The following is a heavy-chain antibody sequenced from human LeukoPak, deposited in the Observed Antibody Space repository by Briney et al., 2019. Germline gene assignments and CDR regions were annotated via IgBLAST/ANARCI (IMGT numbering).Heavy chain of an antibody. CDR3: AQLKLGTQDY. CDR1: GFNFTAYG. Sequence: GGSLILSCAASGFNFTAYGMNWVRLAPGKGLEWVSSISASSDYTYYADSVTGRFTISRDNAKNSLYLQMNSLRAEDTAVYYCAQLKLGTQDYWGQGTLVTVSS. D-gene: IGHD7-27*01. J-gene: IGHJ4*02. V-gene: IGHV3-21*01. CDR2: ISASSDYT.